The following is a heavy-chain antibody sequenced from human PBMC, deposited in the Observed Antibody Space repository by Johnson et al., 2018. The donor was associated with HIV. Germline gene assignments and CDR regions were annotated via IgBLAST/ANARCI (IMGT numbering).Heavy chain of an antibody. V-gene: IGHV3-66*02. CDR1: GFTVNSNH. CDR3: ATIWPGSFAFDI. CDR2: IYAGDST. D-gene: IGHD3-10*01. J-gene: IGHJ3*02. Sequence: VQLVESGGGVVQPGGSLRLSCALSGFTVNSNHMSWVRQAPGKGPECVSVIYAGDSTSYADSVKGRFTISRDNSKNTLYLQMHSLRAEDTALYYCATIWPGSFAFDIWGQGTMVTVSS.